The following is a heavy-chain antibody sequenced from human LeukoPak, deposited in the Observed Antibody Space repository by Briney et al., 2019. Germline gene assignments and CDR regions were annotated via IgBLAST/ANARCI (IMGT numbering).Heavy chain of an antibody. CDR1: GFTFSAYS. D-gene: IGHD2-21*02. CDR2: ISVSGGGT. Sequence: GGSLRLSCVASGFTFSAYSMTWVRQAPGKGLDWVSSISVSGGGTYYADSVRDRFTISRDNSKNTLYLHMNSLRAEDTAVYYCVKDWRDESNCGGDCLQYWGQGTLVTVSS. J-gene: IGHJ4*02. V-gene: IGHV3-23*01. CDR3: VKDWRDESNCGGDCLQY.